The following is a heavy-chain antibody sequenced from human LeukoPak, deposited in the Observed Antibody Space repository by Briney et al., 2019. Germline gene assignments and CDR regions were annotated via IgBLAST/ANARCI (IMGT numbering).Heavy chain of an antibody. J-gene: IGHJ6*03. CDR2: INHSGST. Sequence: SETLSLTCAVYGGSFSGYYWSWIRQPPGKGLEWIGEINHSGSTNYNPSLKSRVTISVDTSKNQFSLKLSSVTAADTAVYYCARGGGYYYMDVWGKGTTVTVSS. D-gene: IGHD3-10*01. CDR1: GGSFSGYY. V-gene: IGHV4-34*01. CDR3: ARGGGYYYMDV.